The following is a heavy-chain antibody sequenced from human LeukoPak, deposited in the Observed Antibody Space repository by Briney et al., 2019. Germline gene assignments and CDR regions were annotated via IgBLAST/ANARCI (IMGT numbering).Heavy chain of an antibody. Sequence: ASVKVSCKASGYTFTSYDINWVRQATGQGVEWMGWVNPNSGNTGYAQKSQGRVTMTRNTSISTAYMELSSLRSEDTAVYYCARAPYCSSTSRSGADYWGQGTLVTVSS. CDR1: GYTFTSYD. J-gene: IGHJ4*02. D-gene: IGHD2-2*01. CDR2: VNPNSGNT. CDR3: ARAPYCSSTSRSGADY. V-gene: IGHV1-8*01.